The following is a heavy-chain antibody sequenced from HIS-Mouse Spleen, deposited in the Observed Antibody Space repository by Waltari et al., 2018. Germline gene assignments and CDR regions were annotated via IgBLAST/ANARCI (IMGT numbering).Heavy chain of an antibody. D-gene: IGHD1-26*01. V-gene: IGHV1-2*02. CDR2: INPNSGSK. CDR3: ATPLGAWGMNWFDP. CDR1: GYTFTGYY. J-gene: IGHJ5*02. Sequence: QVQLVQSGAEVKKPGASVKVSCKASGYTFTGYYMHWVRQAPGQGLEWRGWINPNSGSKHDAQKFQGRVTMPRDTSISPAYMELRRLRSDDTAVYYCATPLGAWGMNWFDPWGQGTLVTVSS.